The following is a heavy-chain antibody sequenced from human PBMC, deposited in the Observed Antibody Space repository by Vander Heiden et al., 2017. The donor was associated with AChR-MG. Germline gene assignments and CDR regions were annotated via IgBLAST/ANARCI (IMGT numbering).Heavy chain of an antibody. D-gene: IGHD4-17*01. J-gene: IGHJ6*03. V-gene: IGHV3-33*01. Sequence: QVQLVESGGGVVQPGRSLRLSCAASGFIFSSYGMHWVRQAPGKGLEWVAVIWYDGSNKYYADSVKGRFTISRDNSKNTLYLQMNSLRAEDTAVYYCARRVTTVTTSIYYYYMDVWGKGTTVTVSS. CDR1: GFIFSSYG. CDR3: ARRVTTVTTSIYYYYMDV. CDR2: IWYDGSNK.